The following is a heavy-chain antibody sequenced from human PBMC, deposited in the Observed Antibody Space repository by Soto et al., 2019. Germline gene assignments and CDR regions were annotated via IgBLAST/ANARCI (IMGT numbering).Heavy chain of an antibody. Sequence: QVQLVQSGAEVKKPGASVKVSCKASGDTFTDYYINWVRQAPGQGLEWMGTVNPSGGHTTYAQHFLGRMTMTRDTSTSTLYMELTSLTSEDTDVYYCARGGHVVVVTAALDFWGQGTLVTVSS. V-gene: IGHV1-46*01. CDR3: ARGGHVVVVTAALDF. CDR1: GDTFTDYY. D-gene: IGHD2-21*02. J-gene: IGHJ4*02. CDR2: VNPSGGHT.